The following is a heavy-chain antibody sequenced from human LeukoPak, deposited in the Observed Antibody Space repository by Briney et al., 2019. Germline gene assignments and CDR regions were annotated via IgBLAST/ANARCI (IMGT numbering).Heavy chain of an antibody. V-gene: IGHV3-7*01. CDR2: IKQDGSEK. CDR1: GFTFSSYW. D-gene: IGHD2/OR15-2a*01. J-gene: IGHJ4*02. Sequence: GGSLRLSCAASGFTFSSYWMSWVRQAPRKGLEWVANIKQDGSEKYYVDSVKGRFTISRDNAKNSLYLQMNSLRAEDTAVYYCARVNIPYYFDYWGQGTLVTVSS. CDR3: ARVNIPYYFDY.